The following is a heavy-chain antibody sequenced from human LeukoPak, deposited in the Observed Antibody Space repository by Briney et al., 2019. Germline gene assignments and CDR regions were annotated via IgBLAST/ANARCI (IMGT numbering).Heavy chain of an antibody. Sequence: GSLRLSCAASGFTFSSCDMHWVRQATGKGLEWVSAIGTAGDTYYPGSVKGRFTISRENAKNSLYLQMNSLRAGDTAVYYCAREGRGYDILTGYYYYYGMDVWGQGTTVTVSS. CDR2: IGTAGDT. J-gene: IGHJ6*02. V-gene: IGHV3-13*01. CDR1: GFTFSSCD. CDR3: AREGRGYDILTGYYYYYGMDV. D-gene: IGHD3-9*01.